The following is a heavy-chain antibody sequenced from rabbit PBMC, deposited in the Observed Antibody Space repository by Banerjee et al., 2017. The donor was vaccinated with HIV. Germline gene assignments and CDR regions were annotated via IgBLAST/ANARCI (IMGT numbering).Heavy chain of an antibody. V-gene: IGHV1S40*01. J-gene: IGHJ4*01. D-gene: IGHD4-1*01. CDR2: INTSSGDT. Sequence: TCKASGSDISSNAMCWVRQAPGKGLEWIGCINTSSGDTVYATWAKGRFTISKTSSTTVTLQMTSLTAADTATYFCARDLAGVVGWNLNLWGPGTLVTVS. CDR1: GSDISSNA. CDR3: ARDLAGVVGWNLNL.